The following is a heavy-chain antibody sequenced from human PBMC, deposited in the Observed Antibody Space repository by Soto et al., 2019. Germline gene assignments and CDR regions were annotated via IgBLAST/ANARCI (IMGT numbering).Heavy chain of an antibody. J-gene: IGHJ6*02. Sequence: EVQLVESGGGLVQPGGSLRLSCAASGFTVSSNYMSWVRQAPGKGLEWVSVIYSGGSTYYADSVKGRFTISRDNSQNTLYLQMNSLRAEDTAVYYCARDGEYYYYGMDVWGQGTTVTVSS. CDR1: GFTVSSNY. D-gene: IGHD3-3*01. CDR2: IYSGGST. V-gene: IGHV3-66*01. CDR3: ARDGEYYYYGMDV.